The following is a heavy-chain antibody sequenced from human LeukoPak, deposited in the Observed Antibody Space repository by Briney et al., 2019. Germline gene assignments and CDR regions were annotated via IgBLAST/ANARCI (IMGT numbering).Heavy chain of an antibody. Sequence: GGSLRLSCAASGFIFSSYWMSWVRQAPGKGLEWVANIKEDGSGKYYVDSVKGRFTMSRDNAKNSLYLQMNSLRAEDTAVYYCARGRSYMDVWGKGTTVTVSS. CDR1: GFIFSSYW. V-gene: IGHV3-7*01. J-gene: IGHJ6*03. CDR2: IKEDGSGK. CDR3: ARGRSYMDV.